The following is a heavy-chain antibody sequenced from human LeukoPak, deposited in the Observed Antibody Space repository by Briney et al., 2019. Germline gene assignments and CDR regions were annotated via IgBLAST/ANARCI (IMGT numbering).Heavy chain of an antibody. Sequence: GGSLRLSCAASGFTFSSYSMNWVRQAPGKGLEWVSSISSSSSYMYYADSVKGRFTISRDNAKNSLYLQMNSLRAEDTAVYYCAKDYGDYVGLRHYYGMDVWGQGTTVTVSS. CDR1: GFTFSSYS. J-gene: IGHJ6*02. CDR3: AKDYGDYVGLRHYYGMDV. D-gene: IGHD4-17*01. V-gene: IGHV3-21*01. CDR2: ISSSSSYM.